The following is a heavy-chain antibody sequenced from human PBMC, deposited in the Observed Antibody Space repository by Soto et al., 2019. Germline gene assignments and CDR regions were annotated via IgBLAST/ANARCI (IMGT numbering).Heavy chain of an antibody. V-gene: IGHV5-51*01. D-gene: IGHD3-22*01. J-gene: IGHJ5*02. CDR1: GYSFTSYW. Sequence: GESLKISCKGSGYSFTSYWIGWVRQMPGKGLEWMGITYPGDSDTRYSPSFQGQVTISADKSISTAYLQWSSLKASDTAMYYCARHNYYDSSGYYRAPNGWFDPWGQGTLVTVSS. CDR2: TYPGDSDT. CDR3: ARHNYYDSSGYYRAPNGWFDP.